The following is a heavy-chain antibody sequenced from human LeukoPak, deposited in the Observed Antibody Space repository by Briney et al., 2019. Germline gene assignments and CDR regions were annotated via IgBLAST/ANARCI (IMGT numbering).Heavy chain of an antibody. Sequence: PSETLSLTCAVYGGSFSGYYWSWIRQPPGKGLEWIGEINHSGSTNYNPSLKSRVTISVDTSKSQFSLKLSSATAADTAVYYCARKSSGWYFSFDYWGQGTLVTVSS. CDR1: GGSFSGYY. CDR3: ARKSSGWYFSFDY. J-gene: IGHJ4*02. CDR2: INHSGST. V-gene: IGHV4-34*01. D-gene: IGHD6-19*01.